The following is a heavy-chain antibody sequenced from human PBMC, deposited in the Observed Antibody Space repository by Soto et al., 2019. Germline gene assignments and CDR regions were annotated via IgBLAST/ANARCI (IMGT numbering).Heavy chain of an antibody. CDR3: ARDVSPGSSSLYLDAFDI. CDR2: INRDGSKK. CDR1: GFTLSAYW. D-gene: IGHD6-13*01. Sequence: EVQLEESGGDLVQPGGPLRLSCAASGFTLSAYWMTWVRQAPGKGLEWVANINRDGSKKYYLDSVRGRFTISRDNVGNSLYLQMDSLRADDTALYYCARDVSPGSSSLYLDAFDIWGQGTIVPVSS. V-gene: IGHV3-7*05. J-gene: IGHJ3*02.